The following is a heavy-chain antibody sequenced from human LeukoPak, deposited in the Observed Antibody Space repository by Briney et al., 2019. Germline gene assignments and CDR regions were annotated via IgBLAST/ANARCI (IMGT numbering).Heavy chain of an antibody. CDR1: GGSISSSSYY. J-gene: IGHJ5*02. V-gene: IGHV4-39*01. Sequence: SETLSLTCTVSGGSISSSSYYWGWIRQPPGKGLEWIGSIYYSGSTNYNPSLKSRVTISVDTSKNQFSLKLSSVTAADTAVYYCARQKNWGQGRFDPWGQGTLVTVSS. D-gene: IGHD7-27*01. CDR3: ARQKNWGQGRFDP. CDR2: IYYSGST.